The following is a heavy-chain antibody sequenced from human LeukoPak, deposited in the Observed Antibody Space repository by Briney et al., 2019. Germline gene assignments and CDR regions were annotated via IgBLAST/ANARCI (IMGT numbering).Heavy chain of an antibody. J-gene: IGHJ5*02. V-gene: IGHV1-69*05. CDR1: GGTFSSYA. D-gene: IGHD6-6*01. CDR2: IIPIFGTA. Sequence: SVKVSCKASGGTFSSYAISWVRQAPGQGLEWMGGIIPIFGTANYAQKFQGRVTITTDESTSTAYMELSSLRSEDTAVYYCARVGQLAFGWFDPWGQGTLVTVSS. CDR3: ARVGQLAFGWFDP.